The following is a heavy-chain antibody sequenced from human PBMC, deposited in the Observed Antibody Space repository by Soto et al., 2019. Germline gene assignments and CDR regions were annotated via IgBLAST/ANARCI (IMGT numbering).Heavy chain of an antibody. D-gene: IGHD3-3*01. V-gene: IGHV3-30-3*01. CDR2: ISYDGSNK. CDR1: GFTFSSYA. J-gene: IGHJ6*02. Sequence: PGGSLRLSCAASGFTFSSYAMHWVRQAPGKGLEWVAVISYDGSNKYYADSVKGRFTISRDNSKNTLYLQMNSLRAEDTAVYYCARVGVVKVYYYGMDVWGQGTTATVSS. CDR3: ARVGVVKVYYYGMDV.